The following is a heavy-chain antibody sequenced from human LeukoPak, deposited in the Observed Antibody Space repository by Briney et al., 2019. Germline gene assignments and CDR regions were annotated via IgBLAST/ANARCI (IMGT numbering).Heavy chain of an antibody. J-gene: IGHJ6*03. D-gene: IGHD2-2*01. Sequence: ASVKVSCKASGYTFTGYHMHWVRQAPGQGLEWMGWINPNSGGTSYAQKFQGRVTMTGDTSISTAYMELSSLRSEDTAVYYCARMTVVPAYYYYYMDVWGKGTTVTVSS. CDR1: GYTFTGYH. CDR2: INPNSGGT. CDR3: ARMTVVPAYYYYYMDV. V-gene: IGHV1-2*02.